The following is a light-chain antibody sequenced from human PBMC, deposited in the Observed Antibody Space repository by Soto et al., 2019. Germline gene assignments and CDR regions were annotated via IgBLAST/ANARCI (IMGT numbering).Light chain of an antibody. CDR2: DVS. CDR1: CSDVGGYNY. CDR3: SSYTSSSTLDYV. J-gene: IGLJ1*01. V-gene: IGLV2-14*01. Sequence: QSVLTQPASVSGSPGQSITISCTGTCSDVGGYNYVSWYQQHPGKAPKLMIYDVSNRPSGVSNRFSGSKSGNTASLTISGLQAEDEADYYCSSYTSSSTLDYVFGTGTKVTVL.